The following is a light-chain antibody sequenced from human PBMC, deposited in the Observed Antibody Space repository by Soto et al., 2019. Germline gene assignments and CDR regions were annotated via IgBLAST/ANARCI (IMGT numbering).Light chain of an antibody. J-gene: IGKJ4*01. Sequence: EIVLTQSPGTLSLSPGERATLSCRASQSVSSSYLAWYQQQPGQAPRLLIYGASSRATGIPDRFSGSGSGTDFTLTISRLEPEDFAVYYCQQYGSSTDFGGGTKVEIK. CDR2: GAS. V-gene: IGKV3-20*01. CDR3: QQYGSSTD. CDR1: QSVSSSY.